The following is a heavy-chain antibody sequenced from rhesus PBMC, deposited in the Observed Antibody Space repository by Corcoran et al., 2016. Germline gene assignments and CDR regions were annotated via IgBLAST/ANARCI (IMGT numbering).Heavy chain of an antibody. CDR2: ISYEGSKN. V-gene: IGHV3-54*02. CDR3: ARGGYYEGGYGYYPIPDY. Sequence: EVQLVESGGGLVQPGGSLRLSCAASGFTFSSYGMHGVRQAQGKGLECVAVISYEGSKNYYAAYGKDRFTISRDNSKNMLYRQMNNLKLEDTAVYYCARGGYYEGGYGYYPIPDYWGQGVLVTVSS. CDR1: GFTFSSYG. D-gene: IGHD3-9*01. J-gene: IGHJ4*01.